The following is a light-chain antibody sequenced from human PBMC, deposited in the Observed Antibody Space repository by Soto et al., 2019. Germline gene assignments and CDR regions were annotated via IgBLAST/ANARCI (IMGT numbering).Light chain of an antibody. CDR3: QQSYSTPRT. V-gene: IGKV1-39*01. Sequence: DIQMTQSPSTLSASVGDRVTLTCRASQTITTYLNWYQQKPGKAPHLLIYTASSRQPGVPSKCSGSGSRADFTLTISSLQPEDSATYYCQQSYSTPRTFGQGTKVEIK. J-gene: IGKJ1*01. CDR1: QTITTY. CDR2: TAS.